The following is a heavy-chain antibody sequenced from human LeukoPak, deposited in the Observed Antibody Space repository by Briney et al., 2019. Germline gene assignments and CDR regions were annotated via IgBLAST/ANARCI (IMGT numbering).Heavy chain of an antibody. D-gene: IGHD3-10*01. Sequence: GGSLRLSCAASGFTFRNSAMSWVPQAPGKGPEWLSAISGSSGKTYYADSVRGRFTISRDNSRNTLSLLRNSLRAEDTALYYCAKALGSGGLPTHTAFDIWGEGTLVTVSS. J-gene: IGHJ3*02. CDR1: GFTFRNSA. CDR3: AKALGSGGLPTHTAFDI. CDR2: ISGSSGKT. V-gene: IGHV3-23*01.